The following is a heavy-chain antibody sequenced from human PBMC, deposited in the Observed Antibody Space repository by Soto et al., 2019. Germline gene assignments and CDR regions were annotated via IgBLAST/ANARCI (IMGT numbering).Heavy chain of an antibody. D-gene: IGHD5-18*01. CDR2: IYYSGST. CDR3: ASSSSMNTAMVDY. J-gene: IGHJ4*02. CDR1: GGSISSSSYY. Sequence: PSETLSLTCTVSGGSISSSSYYWGWIRQPPGKRLEWIGSIYYSGSTYYNPSLKSRVTISVDTSKNQFSLKLSSVTAADTAVYYCASSSSMNTAMVDYWGQGTLVTVSS. V-gene: IGHV4-39*07.